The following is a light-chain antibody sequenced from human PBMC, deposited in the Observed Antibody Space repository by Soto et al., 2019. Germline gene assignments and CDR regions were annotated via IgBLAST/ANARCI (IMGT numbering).Light chain of an antibody. J-gene: IGKJ4*01. V-gene: IGKV3-15*01. CDR3: QQNSKWPLT. Sequence: EIAMTQSPDTLSVSPGDRATLSCRASQGVRSDLAWYQQNAGQSPRLLIYGASTRAAETPARFSGSGSETEFTLTISSLQSEDFAIYYCQQNSKWPLTFGGGTKVDIK. CDR1: QGVRSD. CDR2: GAS.